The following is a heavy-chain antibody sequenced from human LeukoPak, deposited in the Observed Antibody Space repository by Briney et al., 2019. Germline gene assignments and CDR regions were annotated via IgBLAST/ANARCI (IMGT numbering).Heavy chain of an antibody. D-gene: IGHD1-1*01. CDR3: ARATPGWNPPDY. CDR1: GDSVRANY. V-gene: IGHV4-59*08. J-gene: IGHJ4*02. Sequence: PSETLSLTCTVSGDSVRANYWSWIRQPPGMGLESLGYIYNSGSTSYNPSIKSRVTISVDTSKNQFSLKLSSVTAADTAVYYCARATPGWNPPDYWGQGTLVSVSS. CDR2: IYNSGST.